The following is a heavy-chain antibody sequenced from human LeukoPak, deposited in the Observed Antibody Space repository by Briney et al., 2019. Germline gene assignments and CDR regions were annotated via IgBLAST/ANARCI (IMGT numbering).Heavy chain of an antibody. J-gene: IGHJ4*02. CDR3: ARDTPSRIAAGGYFDY. D-gene: IGHD6-13*01. CDR2: ISAYNGNT. V-gene: IGHV1-18*01. CDR1: GYTFTSYG. Sequence: GASVKVSCKASGYTFTSYGISWVRQAPGQGLEWMGWISAYNGNTNYAQKLQGRVTMTTDTSTSTAYMELRSLRSDDTAVYYCARDTPSRIAAGGYFDYGGQGTLVTVSS.